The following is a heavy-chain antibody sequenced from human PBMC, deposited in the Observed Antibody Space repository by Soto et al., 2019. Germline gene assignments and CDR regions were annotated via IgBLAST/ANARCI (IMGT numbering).Heavy chain of an antibody. CDR2: ITAYGDST. J-gene: IGHJ5*02. CDR1: GFTFSNYA. CDR3: AKAPLWYESDWYPPPGFDP. Sequence: EVQLLESGGGFVQPGGSLRLSCAASGFTFSNYAMRWVRQAPGKGLEWVSAITAYGDSTHYADSVKGRFTISRDSPKNTLCLQLDRLRGEDTAVYYCAKAPLWYESDWYPPPGFDPWVQGTRVSVSS. V-gene: IGHV3-23*01. D-gene: IGHD2-21*02.